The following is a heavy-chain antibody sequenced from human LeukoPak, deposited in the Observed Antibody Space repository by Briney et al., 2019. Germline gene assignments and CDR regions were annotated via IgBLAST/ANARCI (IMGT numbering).Heavy chain of an antibody. CDR2: ISAYNGNT. J-gene: IGHJ4*02. D-gene: IGHD2-8*01. Sequence: EASVKVSCKASGYTFTSYGINWVRQAPGQGLEWMGGISAYNGNTRYAQKFQDRVTMTTDTSTSTIFMELRSLRSDDTADYYCAREWRDCGNGVCATGHFDCWGQGTLVTVSS. V-gene: IGHV1-18*01. CDR3: AREWRDCGNGVCATGHFDC. CDR1: GYTFTSYG.